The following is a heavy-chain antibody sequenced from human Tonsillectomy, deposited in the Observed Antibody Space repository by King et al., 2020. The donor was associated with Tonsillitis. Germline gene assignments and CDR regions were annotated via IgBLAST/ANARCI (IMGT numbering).Heavy chain of an antibody. CDR1: GFTFSSYA. D-gene: IGHD6-19*01. J-gene: IGHJ4*02. V-gene: IGHV3-23*04. CDR2: ISGSGGST. CDR3: AKDNSFSGQWLVLNFDY. Sequence: VQLVESGGGLVQPGGSLRLSCAASGFTFSSYAMSWVRQAPGKGLEWVSAISGSGGSTYYADSVKGRFTISRDNSKNTLYLQMNSLRAEDTAVYYCAKDNSFSGQWLVLNFDYWGQGTLVTVSS.